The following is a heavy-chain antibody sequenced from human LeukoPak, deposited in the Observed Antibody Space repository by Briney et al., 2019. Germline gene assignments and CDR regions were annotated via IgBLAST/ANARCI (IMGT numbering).Heavy chain of an antibody. Sequence: GGSLRLSCAASGFTFSSYSMNWVRQAPGKGLEWVSSISSSSSYIYYADSVKGRFTISRDNAKNSLYLQMNSLRVEDTAVYYCARDRGKGVDYWGQGTLVTVSS. CDR1: GFTFSSYS. D-gene: IGHD3-16*01. CDR2: ISSSSSYI. J-gene: IGHJ4*02. CDR3: ARDRGKGVDY. V-gene: IGHV3-21*01.